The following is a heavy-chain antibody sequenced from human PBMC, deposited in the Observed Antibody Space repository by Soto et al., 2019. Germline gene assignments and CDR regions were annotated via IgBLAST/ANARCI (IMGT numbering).Heavy chain of an antibody. CDR1: GYTFTSYG. D-gene: IGHD3-3*01. J-gene: IGHJ6*03. V-gene: IGHV1-18*01. CDR3: ARGPPAYYDFWCGYFVHYYMDV. Sequence: QVQLVQSGAEVKKPGASVKVSCKASGYTFTSYGISWVRQAPGQGLEWMGWISAYNGNTNYAQKLQGRVTMTTDRSTSTASMELRSLRSDDPAVYYCARGPPAYYDFWCGYFVHYYMDVWGKGTTVTVSS. CDR2: ISAYNGNT.